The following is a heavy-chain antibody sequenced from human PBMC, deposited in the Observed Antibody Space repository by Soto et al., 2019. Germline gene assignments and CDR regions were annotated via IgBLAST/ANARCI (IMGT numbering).Heavy chain of an antibody. CDR2: IDHGGTT. V-gene: IGHV4-38-2*02. Sequence: ETLALTSTVSGYSISICSYGGWILHPPVKRPEWMASIDHGGTTIYNPSLNSRAPVALKKPNNQVSLKLRSVTAADTAVYYCAKDDVMVVAGSTFDYWGHGTLVTVSS. J-gene: IGHJ4*01. CDR1: GYSISICSY. CDR3: AKDDVMVVAGSTFDY. D-gene: IGHD6-19*01.